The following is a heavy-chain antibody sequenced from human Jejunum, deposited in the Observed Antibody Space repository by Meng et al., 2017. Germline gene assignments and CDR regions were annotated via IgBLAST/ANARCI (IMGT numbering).Heavy chain of an antibody. CDR1: GFSFDSSA. D-gene: IGHD1-26*01. CDR2: IGASGGSS. J-gene: IGHJ4*02. V-gene: IGHV3-23*01. Sequence: EAQLLESGGGLVQPGGSLRLSCAAAGFSFDSSAMSWVRQAPGGGLEWVSGIGASGGSSYYADSVKGRFTISKDNYNHILYLQMNSLRAGDSAIYYCAKGAPWGELSVWGQGTLVTVSS. CDR3: AKGAPWGELSV.